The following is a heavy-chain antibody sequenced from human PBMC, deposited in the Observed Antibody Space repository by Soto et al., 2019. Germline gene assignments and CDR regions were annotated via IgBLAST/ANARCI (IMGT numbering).Heavy chain of an antibody. J-gene: IGHJ4*02. CDR1: RFTFSNAW. CDR3: TTDLYSSPPDY. V-gene: IGHV3-15*01. D-gene: IGHD6-13*01. Sequence: TEGSLRLSCAPSRFTFSNAWMSWVRQAPGKGLEWVGRIKSKTDGGTTDYAAPVEGRFTISRDDSKNTLYLQMNSLKTEDTAVYYCTTDLYSSPPDYWGQGTRVTVSS. CDR2: IKSKTDGGTT.